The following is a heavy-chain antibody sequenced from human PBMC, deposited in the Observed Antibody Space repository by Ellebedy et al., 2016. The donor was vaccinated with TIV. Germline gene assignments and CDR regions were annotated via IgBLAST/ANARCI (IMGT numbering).Heavy chain of an antibody. V-gene: IGHV3-23*01. CDR2: ISGSGGST. D-gene: IGHD3-3*01. CDR3: ARVILSYYDFWSGYYADY. Sequence: GGSLRLXXAASGFTFSSYAMTWVRQAPGKGLEWVSAISGSGGSTYYADSVKGRFTISRDNSKNTLYLQMNSLRAEDTAVYYCARVILSYYDFWSGYYADYWGQGTLVTVSS. J-gene: IGHJ4*02. CDR1: GFTFSSYA.